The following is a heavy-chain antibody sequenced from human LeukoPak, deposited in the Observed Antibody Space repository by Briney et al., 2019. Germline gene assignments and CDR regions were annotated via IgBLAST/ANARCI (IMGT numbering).Heavy chain of an antibody. CDR2: IYYSGST. CDR3: ARLYGGKRGQYFDY. J-gene: IGHJ4*02. V-gene: IGHV4-31*03. Sequence: ASETLSLTCTVSGGSISSGGYYWSWIRQHPGKGLEWIGYIYYSGSTYYNPSLKSRVTISVDTSKNQFSLKLSSVTAADTAVYYCARLYGGKRGQYFDYWGQGTLVTVSS. D-gene: IGHD4-23*01. CDR1: GGSISSGGYY.